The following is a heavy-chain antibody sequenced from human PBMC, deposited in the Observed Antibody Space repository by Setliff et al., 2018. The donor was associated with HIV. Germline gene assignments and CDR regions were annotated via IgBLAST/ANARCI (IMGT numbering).Heavy chain of an antibody. Sequence: GESLKISCKASGYSFTNFWIGWVRQMPGEGLEWMGIVHPGNSETRYSLPFEGQVTISADRSSTTAFLQWSSLKALDTAIYYCATSQTDYLDGWGQGTTVTVSS. CDR3: ATSQTDYLDG. V-gene: IGHV5-51*01. D-gene: IGHD2-21*01. CDR2: VHPGNSET. J-gene: IGHJ6*02. CDR1: GYSFTNFW.